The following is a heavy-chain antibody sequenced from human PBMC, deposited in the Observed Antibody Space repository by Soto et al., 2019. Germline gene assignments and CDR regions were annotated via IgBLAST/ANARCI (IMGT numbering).Heavy chain of an antibody. CDR3: ATRSPAFDY. Sequence: QVQLVQSGPEVKKPGASVKVSCKTSGYTFTSYGISWVRQAPGQGLEWLGWITTDKGKTTSAQKFQGRVTMTTDTSTSTAYMEMRSLRSDDTAVYYCATRSPAFDYWGQGTLVTVSS. CDR2: ITTDKGKT. CDR1: GYTFTSYG. V-gene: IGHV1-18*01. J-gene: IGHJ4*02.